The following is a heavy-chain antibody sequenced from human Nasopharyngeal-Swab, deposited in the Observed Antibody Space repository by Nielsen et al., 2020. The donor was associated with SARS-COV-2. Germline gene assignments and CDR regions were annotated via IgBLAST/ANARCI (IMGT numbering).Heavy chain of an antibody. Sequence: SETLSLTCTVSGGSISGYYWSWIRQPPGKGLEWIGYIYYSGSTNYSPSLKSRVTISVDTSKNQFSLKLSSVTAADTAVYYCARAIRITIFGVVASFDYWGQGTLVTVSS. D-gene: IGHD3-3*01. V-gene: IGHV4-59*01. J-gene: IGHJ4*02. CDR2: IYYSGST. CDR3: ARAIRITIFGVVASFDY. CDR1: GGSISGYY.